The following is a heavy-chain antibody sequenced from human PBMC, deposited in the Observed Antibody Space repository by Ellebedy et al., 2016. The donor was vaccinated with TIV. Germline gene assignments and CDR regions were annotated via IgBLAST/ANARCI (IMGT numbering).Heavy chain of an antibody. Sequence: ASVKVSCXVSGYTLTELSMHWVRQAPGKGLEWMGGFDPEDGETIYAQKFQGRVTMTEDTSTDTAYMELSSLRSEDTAVYYCATGGLGSTMVRGDRYFDYWGQGTLVTVSS. CDR2: FDPEDGET. CDR3: ATGGLGSTMVRGDRYFDY. CDR1: GYTLTELS. D-gene: IGHD3-10*01. V-gene: IGHV1-24*01. J-gene: IGHJ4*02.